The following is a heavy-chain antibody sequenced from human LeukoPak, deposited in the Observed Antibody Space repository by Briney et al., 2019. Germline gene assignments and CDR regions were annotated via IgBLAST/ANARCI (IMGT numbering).Heavy chain of an antibody. Sequence: GASVKVSCKASGYTFTSYGFSWVRQAPGQGLEWMGWISAYNGNTKYAQKLQDRVTMTTDTSTTTAYMEVRSLTSDDTAVYYCARGSAMAQKQLVRHFDSWGQGTLVIVSS. D-gene: IGHD6-6*01. CDR1: GYTFTSYG. V-gene: IGHV1-18*01. CDR2: ISAYNGNT. J-gene: IGHJ4*02. CDR3: ARGSAMAQKQLVRHFDS.